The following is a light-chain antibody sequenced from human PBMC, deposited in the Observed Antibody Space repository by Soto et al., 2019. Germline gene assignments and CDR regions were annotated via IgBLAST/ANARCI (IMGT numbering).Light chain of an antibody. J-gene: IGLJ2*01. V-gene: IGLV2-14*01. CDR2: EVK. Sequence: QSALTQPASVSGSPGQSITISCTGTSSDIGGYNFVSWYQHHPGKAPKLIIYEVKNRPSGVSNRFSGSKSGNTASLSISDLQADDEADYYCSSYTSVRIVVIFGGGTKLTVL. CDR3: SSYTSVRIVVI. CDR1: SSDIGGYNF.